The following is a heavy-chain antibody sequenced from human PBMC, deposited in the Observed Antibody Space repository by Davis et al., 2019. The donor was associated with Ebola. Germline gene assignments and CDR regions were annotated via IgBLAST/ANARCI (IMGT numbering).Heavy chain of an antibody. CDR1: GFTFSSYW. J-gene: IGHJ5*02. CDR2: IYYSGST. CDR3: ARAGPYSSGWYVWFDP. D-gene: IGHD6-19*01. Sequence: ESLKISCAASGFTFSSYWMSWIRQPPGKGLEWIGYIYYSGSTNYNPSLKSRVTISVDTSKNQFSLKLSSVTAADTAVYYCARAGPYSSGWYVWFDPWGQGTLVTVSS. V-gene: IGHV4-59*12.